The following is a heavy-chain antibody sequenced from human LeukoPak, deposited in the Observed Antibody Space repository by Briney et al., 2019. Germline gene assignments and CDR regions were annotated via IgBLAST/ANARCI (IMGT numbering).Heavy chain of an antibody. CDR2: ISSSSSYI. CDR3: ARDRNYYYYMDV. V-gene: IGHV3-21*05. CDR1: GFTFSSYE. J-gene: IGHJ6*03. Sequence: GGSLRLSCAASGFTFSSYEMNWVRQAPGKGLEWVSYISSSSSYIYYADSVKGRFTISRDNAKNSLYLQMNSLRAEDTAVYYCARDRNYYYYMDVWGKGTTVTVSS.